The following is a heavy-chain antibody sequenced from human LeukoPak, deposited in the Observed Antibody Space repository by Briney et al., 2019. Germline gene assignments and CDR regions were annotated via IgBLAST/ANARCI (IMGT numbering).Heavy chain of an antibody. CDR3: TTSDCEY. CDR1: GFTFNIHW. Sequence: GGSLRLSCAASGFTFNIHWMTWVRQAPGKGLEWVATIKPDGNDKFLVDSVKGRFTISRDNAKTSLFLQMNSLRAEDTAMYYCTTSDCEYWGQGALVTVSS. V-gene: IGHV3-7*03. CDR2: IKPDGNDK. J-gene: IGHJ4*02.